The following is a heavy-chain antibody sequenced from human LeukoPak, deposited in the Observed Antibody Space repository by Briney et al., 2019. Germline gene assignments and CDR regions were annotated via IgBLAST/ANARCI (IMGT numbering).Heavy chain of an antibody. V-gene: IGHV4-59*01. D-gene: IGHD3-16*01. CDR2: IYYSGST. Sequence: SETLSLTCTVSGGSISSYYWSWIRQPPGKGLEWIGYIYYSGSTNYNPSLKSRGTISVDTSKNQFSLKLSSVTAAETAVYYCARETSQKGAHYMDVWGKGTTVTISS. CDR1: GGSISSYY. J-gene: IGHJ6*03. CDR3: ARETSQKGAHYMDV.